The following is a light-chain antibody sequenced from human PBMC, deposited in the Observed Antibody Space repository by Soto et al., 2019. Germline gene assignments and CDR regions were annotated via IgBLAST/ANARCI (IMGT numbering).Light chain of an antibody. V-gene: IGKV3-15*01. CDR3: QQYNNLPV. Sequence: EIVMTQSPATLSVSPGERATLSCRASQTVYSNLAWYQQKPGQAPRLLIYGASTRATGIPARFSGGGSGTEFTLTISSLQSEDFAIYFCQQYNNLPVFGQGTKVDI. J-gene: IGKJ1*01. CDR1: QTVYSN. CDR2: GAS.